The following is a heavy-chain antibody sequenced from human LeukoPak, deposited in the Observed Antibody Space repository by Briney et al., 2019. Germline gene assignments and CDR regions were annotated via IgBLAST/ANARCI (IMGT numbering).Heavy chain of an antibody. Sequence: SETLSLTCAVYGGSFSGYYWSWIRQPPGKGLEWIGEINHSGSTNYNPSLKSRVTISVDTSKNQFSLKLSSVTAADTAVYYCARVAKGLVDYWGQGTLVTVSS. CDR1: GGSFSGYY. CDR2: INHSGST. V-gene: IGHV4-34*01. J-gene: IGHJ4*02. CDR3: ARVAKGLVDY. D-gene: IGHD5-12*01.